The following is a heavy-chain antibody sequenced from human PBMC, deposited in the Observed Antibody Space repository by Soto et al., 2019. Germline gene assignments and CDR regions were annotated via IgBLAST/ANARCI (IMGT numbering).Heavy chain of an antibody. CDR1: GFTFTSYA. J-gene: IGHJ6*02. D-gene: IGHD3-16*01. CDR2: LSGSGDST. Sequence: EVHLLESGGGLVQPGGSLRLSCAASGFTFTSYAMSWVRQAAGKGLEWVSTLSGSGDSTYYADSVKGRFIISRDNLKNPLQPQMNSPGADDTAVDFCAKGGRWDNYFYYGLDVWGQGTTVTVSS. V-gene: IGHV3-23*01. CDR3: AKGGRWDNYFYYGLDV.